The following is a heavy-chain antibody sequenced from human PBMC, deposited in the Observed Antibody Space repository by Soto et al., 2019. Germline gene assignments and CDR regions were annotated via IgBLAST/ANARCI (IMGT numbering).Heavy chain of an antibody. Sequence: EVQLVESGGDLVQRGGSLGLSCAASGFTFNIYSMNWVRQAPGKGLEWFSYITSDTKTIKYADSVKGRFTISRDNAKNSVYLQMNSLRDEDTAVYYCARSVEGHFDYWGQGTVVTVSS. CDR2: ITSDTKTI. J-gene: IGHJ4*02. CDR3: ARSVEGHFDY. V-gene: IGHV3-48*02. D-gene: IGHD6-19*01. CDR1: GFTFNIYS.